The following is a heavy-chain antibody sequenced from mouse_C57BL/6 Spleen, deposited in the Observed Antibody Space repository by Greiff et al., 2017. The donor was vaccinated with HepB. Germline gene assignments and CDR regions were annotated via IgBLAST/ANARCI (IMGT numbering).Heavy chain of an antibody. CDR2: IDPSDSYT. CDR1: GYTFTSYW. V-gene: IGHV1-69*01. J-gene: IGHJ1*03. Sequence: QVQLQQPGAELVMPGASVKLSCKASGYTFTSYWMHWVKQRPGQGLEWIGEIDPSDSYTNYNQKFKGKSTLTVDKSSSTAYMQLSSLTSEDSAVYYCARWGGWYFDVWGTGTTVTVSS. CDR3: ARWGGWYFDV.